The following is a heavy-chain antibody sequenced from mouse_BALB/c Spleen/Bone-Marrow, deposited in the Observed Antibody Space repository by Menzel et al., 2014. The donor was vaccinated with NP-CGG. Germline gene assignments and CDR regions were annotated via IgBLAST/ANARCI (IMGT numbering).Heavy chain of an antibody. Sequence: EVQLQQSGPSVVKPSQPLSLTCSVTGDSITSGFWNWIRKFPGNKLGYMGYISYSGTTYYNPSLKSRISFTRDTSKNQYYLQLISVTTEDTATYFCARWDFGNHYAMDYWGQGTSVTVSS. CDR2: ISYSGTT. V-gene: IGHV3-8*02. CDR3: ARWDFGNHYAMDY. J-gene: IGHJ4*01. D-gene: IGHD2-1*01. CDR1: GDSITSGF.